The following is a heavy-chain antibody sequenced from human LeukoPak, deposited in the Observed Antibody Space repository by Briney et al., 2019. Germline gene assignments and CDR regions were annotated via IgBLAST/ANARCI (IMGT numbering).Heavy chain of an antibody. CDR3: ARDLGDLVGYLHAFDI. CDR1: GFTVSSNY. D-gene: IGHD2-2*01. Sequence: PGGSLRLSCAASGFTVSSNYMSWVRQAPGKGLEWVSVIYSGGSTYYADSVKGRFTISRDNSKNTLYLQMNSLRAEDTAVYYCARDLGDLVGYLHAFDIWGQGTMVTVSS. J-gene: IGHJ3*02. V-gene: IGHV3-53*01. CDR2: IYSGGST.